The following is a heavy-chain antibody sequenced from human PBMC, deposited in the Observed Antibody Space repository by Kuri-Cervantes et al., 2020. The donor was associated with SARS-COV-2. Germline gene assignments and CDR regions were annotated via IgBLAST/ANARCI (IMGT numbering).Heavy chain of an antibody. J-gene: IGHJ4*02. D-gene: IGHD4-23*01. Sequence: GESLKISCAASGFTFSSYAVTWVRQAPGKGLERVSAISASGGATYHADSVKGRFTISRDNSKNTLYLQMNSLRAEDTAVYYCAKGDDYGGNYPDYWGQGTLVTVSS. CDR1: GFTFSSYA. CDR2: ISASGGAT. V-gene: IGHV3-23*01. CDR3: AKGDDYGGNYPDY.